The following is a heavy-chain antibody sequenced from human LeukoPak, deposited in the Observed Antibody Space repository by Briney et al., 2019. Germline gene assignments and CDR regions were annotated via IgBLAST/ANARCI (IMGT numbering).Heavy chain of an antibody. D-gene: IGHD6-13*01. V-gene: IGHV1-18*01. CDR1: GYTFTSYG. CDR3: ARDGLAAAGSSSNWFDP. J-gene: IGHJ5*02. Sequence: ASVKVSYKASGYTFTSYGISWVRQAPGQGLEWMGWISAYNGNTNYAQKLQGRVTMTTDTSTSTAYMELRSLRPDDTAVYYCARDGLAAAGSSSNWFDPWGQGTLVTVSS. CDR2: ISAYNGNT.